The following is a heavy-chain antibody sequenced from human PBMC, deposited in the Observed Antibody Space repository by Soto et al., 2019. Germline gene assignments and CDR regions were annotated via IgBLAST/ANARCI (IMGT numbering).Heavy chain of an antibody. Sequence: EVQLLESGGGLVQPGGSRRLSCAASGFTFSSYAMSGVGQAPGKGLGWVSAFSGSGGSTYYADSVKGRFTSSRDNSKNTLYLQMNSLRAEDTAVYYCAKIMAVDYPLPFDYWGQGTLVTVSS. V-gene: IGHV3-23*01. CDR3: AKIMAVDYPLPFDY. D-gene: IGHD4-17*01. J-gene: IGHJ4*02. CDR2: FSGSGGST. CDR1: GFTFSSYA.